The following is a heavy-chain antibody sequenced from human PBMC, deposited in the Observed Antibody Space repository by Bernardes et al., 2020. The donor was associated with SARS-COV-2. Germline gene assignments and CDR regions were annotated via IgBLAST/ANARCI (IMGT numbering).Heavy chain of an antibody. J-gene: IGHJ3*02. CDR3: ASTNLRYNWNDEAFDI. D-gene: IGHD1-1*01. CDR1: GYTFTSYD. Sequence: ASVKVSCKASGYTFTSYDINWVRQATGQGLEWMGWMNPNSCNTGYAQKFQGRVTMTRNTSISTAYMELSSLRSEDTAVYYCASTNLRYNWNDEAFDIWGQGKMVTVSS. V-gene: IGHV1-8*01. CDR2: MNPNSCNT.